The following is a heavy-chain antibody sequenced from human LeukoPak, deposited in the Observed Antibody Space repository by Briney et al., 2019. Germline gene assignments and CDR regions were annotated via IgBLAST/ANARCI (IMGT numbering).Heavy chain of an antibody. J-gene: IGHJ1*01. CDR1: GFTFSSCG. D-gene: IGHD4-17*01. V-gene: IGHV3-30*02. CDR3: AKNRGDYDPEYFQH. CDR2: IRYVGSDK. Sequence: GGSLRLSRAASGFTFSSCGMHWVRQAPGKGLEWVAFIRYVGSDKYYADSVKGRFTISRDNSKNTLYLQMNSLRAEDTAVYYCAKNRGDYDPEYFQHWGQGTLVTVSS.